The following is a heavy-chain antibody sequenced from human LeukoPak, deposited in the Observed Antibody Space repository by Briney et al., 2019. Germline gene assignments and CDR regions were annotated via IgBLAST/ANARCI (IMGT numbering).Heavy chain of an antibody. V-gene: IGHV3-23*01. D-gene: IGHD3-22*01. CDR1: GFTFSSYG. J-gene: IGHJ6*03. CDR2: ISGSGGST. Sequence: PGGSLRLSCAASGFTFSSYGMSWVRQAPGKGLEWVSAISGSGGSTYYADSVKGRFTISRDNAKNSLYLQMNSLRAEDTAVYYCARVTTYYYDSSGFYYYYYYMDVWGKGTTVTVSS. CDR3: ARVTTYYYDSSGFYYYYYYMDV.